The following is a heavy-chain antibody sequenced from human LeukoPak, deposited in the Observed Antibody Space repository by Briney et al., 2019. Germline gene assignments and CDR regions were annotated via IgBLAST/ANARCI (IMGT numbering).Heavy chain of an antibody. CDR2: ISAYNGNT. V-gene: IGHV1-18*01. D-gene: IGHD6-19*01. J-gene: IGHJ4*02. CDR1: GYTFTSYG. CDR3: ARDKMGKFPWGAVAAHLFDY. Sequence: ASVKVSCKASGYTFTSYGISWVRQAPGQGLEWMGWISAYNGNTNYAQKLQGRVTMTTDTSTSTAYMELRSLRSDDTAVYYCARDKMGKFPWGAVAAHLFDYWGQGTLVTVSS.